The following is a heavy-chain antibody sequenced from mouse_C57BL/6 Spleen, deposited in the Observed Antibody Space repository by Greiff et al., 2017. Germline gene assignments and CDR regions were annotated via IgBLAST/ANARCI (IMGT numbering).Heavy chain of an antibody. V-gene: IGHV1-64*01. D-gene: IGHD2-12*01. Sequence: QVQLQQPGAELVKPGASVKLSCKASGYTFTSYWMHWVKQRPGQGLEWIGMIHPNSGSTNYNEKFKSKATLTVDKSSSTAYMQLSSLTSEDSAVYYGARRGDSNDSLAWFAYWGQGTLVTVSA. J-gene: IGHJ3*01. CDR2: IHPNSGST. CDR1: GYTFTSYW. CDR3: ARRGDSNDSLAWFAY.